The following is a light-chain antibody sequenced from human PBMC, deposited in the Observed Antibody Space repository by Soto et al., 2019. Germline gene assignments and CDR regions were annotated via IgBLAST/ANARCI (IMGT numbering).Light chain of an antibody. V-gene: IGLV1-51*01. CDR3: GTWDTSLSAGV. CDR1: SCNIGNNY. CDR2: DNN. Sequence: QSVLTQPPSVSAAPGQRVTISCSGGSCNIGNNYISWYQQVPGTVPKLLIYDNNKRPSGIPDRFSGSKSGTSATLGITGLQTGDEADYYCGTWDTSLSAGVFGGGTKLTVL. J-gene: IGLJ2*01.